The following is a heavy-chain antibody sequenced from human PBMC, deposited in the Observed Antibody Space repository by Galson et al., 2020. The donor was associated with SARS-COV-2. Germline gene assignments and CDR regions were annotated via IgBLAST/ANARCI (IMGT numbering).Heavy chain of an antibody. CDR2: INPNSGAT. Sequence: ASVQVSCKASGYTFTDYYMHWVRQPPGQGLEWMGWINPNSGATNHAQKFQDRVTITRDTSISTAYMELSRLRSDDTAVYYCASARGPVYYVSSGYLDHWEQGTLVTVSS. CDR1: GYTFTDYY. CDR3: ASARGPVYYVSSGYLDH. V-gene: IGHV1-2*02. D-gene: IGHD3-22*01. J-gene: IGHJ5*02.